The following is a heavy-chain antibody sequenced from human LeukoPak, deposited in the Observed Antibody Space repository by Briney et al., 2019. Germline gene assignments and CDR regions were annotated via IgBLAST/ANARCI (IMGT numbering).Heavy chain of an antibody. J-gene: IGHJ4*02. CDR2: ISYDGSNE. CDR3: AKGGYISYFDR. D-gene: IGHD5-18*01. CDR1: GFTFSSYA. Sequence: GGSLRLSCAASGFTFSSYAMHWVRQAPGKGLEWVAVISYDGSNEYYADSVKGRFTISRDNSKNTLYLQMNSLRAEDTAKYYCAKGGYISYFDRWGQGTLVTVSS. V-gene: IGHV3-30-3*01.